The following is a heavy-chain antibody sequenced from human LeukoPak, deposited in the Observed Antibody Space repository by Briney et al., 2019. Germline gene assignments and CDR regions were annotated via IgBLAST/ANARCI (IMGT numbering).Heavy chain of an antibody. J-gene: IGHJ4*02. D-gene: IGHD3-10*01. CDR1: GLTVSKNY. V-gene: IGHV3-53*01. CDR2: IYSGGST. CDR3: ARVGGH. Sequence: GGSLRLSCAASGLTVSKNYMSWDRQAPGKGLESVSVIYSGGSTYYADSVRGRYIISRDNSKNTLYLQMNSLRVEDTAVYYCARVGGHWGQGTLVTVSS.